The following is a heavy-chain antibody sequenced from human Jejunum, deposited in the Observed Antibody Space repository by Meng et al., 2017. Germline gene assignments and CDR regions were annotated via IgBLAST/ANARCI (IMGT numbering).Heavy chain of an antibody. J-gene: IGHJ4*02. CDR2: MYFSGST. CDR1: GGSVNSGSYY. V-gene: IGHV4-61*01. Sequence: QGQVQEWGPGLVRPSETLPLTCTISGGSVNSGSYYWSWIRQPPGKGLEWIGYMYFSGSTNYNASLKSRVTISVDTSKKQFSLKLTSVTAADTAVYYCARGHFDKYFDSWGQGTLVTVSS. CDR3: ARGHFDKYFDS. D-gene: IGHD3-22*01.